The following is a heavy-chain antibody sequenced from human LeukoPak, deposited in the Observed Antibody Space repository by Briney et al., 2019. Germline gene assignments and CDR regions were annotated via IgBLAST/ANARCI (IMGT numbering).Heavy chain of an antibody. J-gene: IGHJ4*02. Sequence: GGSLRLSCAASGFTFSSYAMSWVRQAPGKGLEWVANIKQDGSEKYYVDSVKGRFTISRDNAKNSLYLQMNSLRAEDTAVYYCARGGLRYFDCFDYWGQGTLVTVSS. D-gene: IGHD3-9*01. V-gene: IGHV3-7*04. CDR2: IKQDGSEK. CDR3: ARGGLRYFDCFDY. CDR1: GFTFSSYA.